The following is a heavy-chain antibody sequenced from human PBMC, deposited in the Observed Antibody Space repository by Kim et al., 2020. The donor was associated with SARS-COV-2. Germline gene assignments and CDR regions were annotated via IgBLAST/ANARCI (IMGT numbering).Heavy chain of an antibody. D-gene: IGHD3-3*02. CDR3: ARQVDGRSIYEH. CDR1: GFSVTNSY. J-gene: IGHJ4*02. Sequence: GGSLRLSCAASGFSVTNSYMTWVRQAPGKGLEWVSALYIDDVTYYTDSVTGRFTISRDNSKNTINLQMNNLRVEDTAIYYCARQVDGRSIYEHWGQGTLVTVAS. CDR2: LYIDDVT. V-gene: IGHV3-53*01.